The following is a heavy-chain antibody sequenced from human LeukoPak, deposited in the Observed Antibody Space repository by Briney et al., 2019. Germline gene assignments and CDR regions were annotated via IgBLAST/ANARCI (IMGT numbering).Heavy chain of an antibody. D-gene: IGHD1-26*01. CDR2: IYYSGNT. J-gene: IGHJ4*02. Sequence: PSETLSLTCTVSGGSISSYYWSWIRQPPGKGLEWIGYIYYSGNTNYNPSLKSRVTMSIDTSKNQFSLKLSSVTAADTAVYSCARVGDGLFDYWGQGTLVTVSS. CDR3: ARVGDGLFDY. CDR1: GGSISSYY. V-gene: IGHV4-59*08.